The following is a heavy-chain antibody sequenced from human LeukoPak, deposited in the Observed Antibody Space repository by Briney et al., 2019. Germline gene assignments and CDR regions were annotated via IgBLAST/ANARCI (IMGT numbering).Heavy chain of an antibody. V-gene: IGHV4-4*07. CDR2: IYTSGST. CDR1: GGSISSYY. CDR3: AREYYYDNSGYTYFQH. J-gene: IGHJ1*01. D-gene: IGHD3-22*01. Sequence: SETLSLTCTVSGGSISSYYWNWIRQPAGKGLEWIGHIYTSGSTNYNPSLKSRVTMSIDTSKNQFSLKLSSVTAADTAVYYCAREYYYDNSGYTYFQHWGQGTLVTVSS.